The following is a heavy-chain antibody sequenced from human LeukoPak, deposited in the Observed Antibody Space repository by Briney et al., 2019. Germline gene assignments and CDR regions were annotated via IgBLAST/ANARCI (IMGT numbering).Heavy chain of an antibody. Sequence: GGSLRLSCAASGFTFSSYWMSWVRQAPGKGLEWVANIKQDGSEKYYVDSVKGRFTISRDNARNSLYLQMNSLRVEDTAVYYCVRDLGNYGKGEDWGQGTLVTVSS. CDR2: IKQDGSEK. V-gene: IGHV3-7*01. CDR1: GFTFSSYW. CDR3: VRDLGNYGKGED. J-gene: IGHJ4*02. D-gene: IGHD3-10*01.